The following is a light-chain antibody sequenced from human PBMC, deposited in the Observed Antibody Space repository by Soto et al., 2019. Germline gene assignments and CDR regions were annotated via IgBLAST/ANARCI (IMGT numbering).Light chain of an antibody. V-gene: IGLV2-14*01. CDR2: DVS. J-gene: IGLJ1*01. Sequence: QSALTQPDSVSGSPGQSIAISCTGTSSDVGGYNSVSWYQQHPGKAPKLLIYDVSNRPSGVSNRFSGSKSGNTASLTISGLQAEDEADYYCSSYATGGSYVFGTGTKLTVL. CDR1: SSDVGGYNS. CDR3: SSYATGGSYV.